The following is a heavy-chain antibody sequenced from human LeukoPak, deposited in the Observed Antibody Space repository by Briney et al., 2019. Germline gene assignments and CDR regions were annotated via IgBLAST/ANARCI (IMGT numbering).Heavy chain of an antibody. CDR3: ARDLRYRGFGFDY. CDR1: GGSISSSSYY. D-gene: IGHD5-12*01. J-gene: IGHJ4*02. CDR2: IYYSGST. V-gene: IGHV4-39*02. Sequence: SETLSLTCTVSGGSISSSSYYWGWIRQPPGKGLEWIGSIYYSGSTYYNPSLKSRVTISVDTSKNQFSLKLSSVTAADTAVYYCARDLRYRGFGFDYWGRGTLVTVSS.